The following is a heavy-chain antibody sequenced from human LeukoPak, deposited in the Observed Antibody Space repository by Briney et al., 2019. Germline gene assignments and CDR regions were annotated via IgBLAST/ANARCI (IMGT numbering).Heavy chain of an antibody. CDR3: ARDHELDSPRGHLDC. CDR1: GFTFSSYA. Sequence: PGRSLRLSCAASGFTFSSYAMHWVRQVPGKGLEWVALISYDGSNKYYADSVKGRFTISRDNSENTLYLQMTSLRAEDTAVFYCARDHELDSPRGHLDCWGQGTLVTVSS. J-gene: IGHJ4*02. D-gene: IGHD1-1*01. V-gene: IGHV3-30*03. CDR2: ISYDGSNK.